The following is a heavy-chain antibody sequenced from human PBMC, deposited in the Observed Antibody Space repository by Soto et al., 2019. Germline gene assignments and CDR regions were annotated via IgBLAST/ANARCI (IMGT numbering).Heavy chain of an antibody. V-gene: IGHV4-59*12. J-gene: IGHJ5*02. Sequence: PSETLSLTCTVSGGSICNSHWSWIRQSPEKGLEWIGHTYHSGNPYYNPSLKSRVTISVDKSKNQFSLKLSSVTAADTAVYYCARGYSSGWYMPSDPWGQGTLVTVSS. CDR2: TYHSGNP. CDR1: GGSICNSH. D-gene: IGHD6-19*01. CDR3: ARGYSSGWYMPSDP.